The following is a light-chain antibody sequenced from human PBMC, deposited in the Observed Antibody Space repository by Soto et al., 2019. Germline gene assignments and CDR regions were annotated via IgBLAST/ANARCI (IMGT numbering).Light chain of an antibody. CDR3: KQALQSPGT. Sequence: DIVMTQSPLSLPVTPGEPASISCRSSQSLLHSNGYNNFDWYLQKPGQSPQLLSYLGSNRASGVPDRFNGSGSGTDFTQKISRVEAEDVGIYYCKQALQSPGTFGQGTKVEIK. J-gene: IGKJ1*01. CDR2: LGS. CDR1: QSLLHSNGYNN. V-gene: IGKV2-28*01.